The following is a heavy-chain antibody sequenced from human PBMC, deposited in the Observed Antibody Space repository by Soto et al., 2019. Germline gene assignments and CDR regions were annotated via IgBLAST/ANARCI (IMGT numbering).Heavy chain of an antibody. CDR1: GFTFSNHG. V-gene: IGHV3-30*18. J-gene: IGHJ2*01. CDR2: ISSDGSNK. D-gene: IGHD2-21*02. Sequence: QVQLVESGGGVVQPGRSLRLSCAASGFTFSNHGMHWVRQDPGKGLEWVAVISSDGSNKYYADSVKGRFNISRDNSKTTRYLQMNSLRAEDTAVFYGAKEVGTALTAFTNWYFDLWGSGTQVTVSS. CDR3: AKEVGTALTAFTNWYFDL.